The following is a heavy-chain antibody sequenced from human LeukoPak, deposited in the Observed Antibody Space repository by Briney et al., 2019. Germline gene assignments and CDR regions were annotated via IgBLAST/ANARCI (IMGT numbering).Heavy chain of an antibody. CDR1: GFTFSSYA. Sequence: RGSLRLSCAASGFTFSSYAMSWVRQAPGKGLEWVSDINGSGGSTYYADSVKGRFTISRDNSKNTLYLQMNSLRAEDTAVYYCAKRIQSAMATGYWGQGTLVTVSS. D-gene: IGHD5-18*01. CDR3: AKRIQSAMATGY. CDR2: INGSGGST. J-gene: IGHJ4*02. V-gene: IGHV3-23*01.